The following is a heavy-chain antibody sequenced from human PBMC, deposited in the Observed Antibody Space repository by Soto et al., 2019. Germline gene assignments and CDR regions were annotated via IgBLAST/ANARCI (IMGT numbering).Heavy chain of an antibody. Sequence: EVQLVESGGGLVQPGGSLRLSCAASGFTVSSNYMSWVSQSPGKGLEWVSVIYSGGSTYYADSVKGRFTISRHNSKNTLYLQINSLRAEDTAVYYCARYGRYGYFPGWYFDLWGRGTLVTVSS. D-gene: IGHD4-17*01. CDR2: IYSGGST. V-gene: IGHV3-53*04. J-gene: IGHJ2*01. CDR1: GFTVSSNY. CDR3: ARYGRYGYFPGWYFDL.